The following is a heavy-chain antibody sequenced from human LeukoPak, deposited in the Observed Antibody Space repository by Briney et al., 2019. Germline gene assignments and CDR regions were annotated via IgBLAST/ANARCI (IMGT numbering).Heavy chain of an antibody. CDR3: ARVLWELGEGYFDY. CDR1: GGSISSGSYY. Sequence: KTSQTLSLTCTVSGGSISSGSYYWSWIRQPAGKGLEWIGRIYTSGSTNYNPSLKSRVTISVDTSKNQFSLKLSSVTAADTAVYYCARVLWELGEGYFDYWGQGTLATVSS. J-gene: IGHJ4*02. CDR2: IYTSGST. V-gene: IGHV4-61*02. D-gene: IGHD1-26*01.